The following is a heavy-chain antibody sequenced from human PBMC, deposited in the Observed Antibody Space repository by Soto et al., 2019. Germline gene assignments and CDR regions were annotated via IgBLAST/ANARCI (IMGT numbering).Heavy chain of an antibody. D-gene: IGHD3-10*01. J-gene: IGHJ3*01. V-gene: IGHV3-48*03. Sequence: GSLRLSCAASGFTFSTYEMNWVRQAPGKGLEWVSHISSSGSAIYYADSVKGRFTISRDNAQMLVYLQMSSLRAEDTAVYYCARPRYYGSGTPAAFDLWGRGTMVTVSS. CDR2: ISSSGSAI. CDR3: ARPRYYGSGTPAAFDL. CDR1: GFTFSTYE.